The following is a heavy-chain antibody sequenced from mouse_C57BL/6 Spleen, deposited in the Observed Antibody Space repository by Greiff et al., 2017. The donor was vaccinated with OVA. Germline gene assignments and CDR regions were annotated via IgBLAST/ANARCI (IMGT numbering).Heavy chain of an antibody. CDR3: AEDYGSSFWYFDV. V-gene: IGHV1-82*01. J-gene: IGHJ1*03. D-gene: IGHD1-1*01. CDR2: IYPGDGDT. CDR1: GYAFSSSW. Sequence: QVQLQQSGPELVKPGASVKISCKASGYAFSSSWMNWVKQRPGKGLEWIGRIYPGDGDTNYNGKFKGKATLTADKSSSTAYMQLSSLTSEDSAVYFCAEDYGSSFWYFDVWGTGTTVTVSS.